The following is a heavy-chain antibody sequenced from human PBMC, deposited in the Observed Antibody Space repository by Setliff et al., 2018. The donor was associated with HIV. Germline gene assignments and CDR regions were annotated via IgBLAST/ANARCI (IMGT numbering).Heavy chain of an antibody. D-gene: IGHD3-22*01. CDR1: GYTFTSYA. Sequence: ASVKVSCKASGYTFTSYAMHWVRQAPGQRLEWMGWSNAGNGNTKYSQKFQGRVTINRDTSASTAYMELSSLRAEDTAVYYCARAGWDSSGYYAPEGYFQHWGQGTLVTVSS. CDR2: SNAGNGNT. V-gene: IGHV1-3*01. CDR3: ARAGWDSSGYYAPEGYFQH. J-gene: IGHJ1*01.